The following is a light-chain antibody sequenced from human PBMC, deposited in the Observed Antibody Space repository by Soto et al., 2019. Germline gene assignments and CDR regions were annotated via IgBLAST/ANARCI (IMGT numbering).Light chain of an antibody. V-gene: IGLV1-47*01. CDR1: RSNIGGTY. Sequence: QSVLTQPPSASGTPGQRVTISCSGSRSNIGGTYVSWYQQLPGTAPKLLIYRNTQRPSGVPDRFSGSKSGTSASLAISGLRSEDESDYYCAAWDDSLGGSYVFGTGTKLTVL. J-gene: IGLJ1*01. CDR3: AAWDDSLGGSYV. CDR2: RNT.